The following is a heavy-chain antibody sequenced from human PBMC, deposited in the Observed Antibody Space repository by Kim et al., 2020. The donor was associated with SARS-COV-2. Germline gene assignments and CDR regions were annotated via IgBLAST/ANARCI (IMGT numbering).Heavy chain of an antibody. Sequence: TGYAQTFQGRVTMTRNTSISTAYMELSSLRSEDTAVYYCARGEWTVAATPWGQGTLVTVSS. CDR3: ARGEWTVAATP. CDR2: T. V-gene: IGHV1-8*01. J-gene: IGHJ5*02. D-gene: IGHD2-15*01.